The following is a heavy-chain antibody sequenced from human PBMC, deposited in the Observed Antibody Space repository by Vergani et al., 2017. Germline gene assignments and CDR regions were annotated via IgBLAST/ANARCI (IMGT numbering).Heavy chain of an antibody. Sequence: EVQLVESGGVVVQPGGSLRLSCAASGFTFDDYAMHWVRQAPGKGLEWVSLISWDGGSTDYADSVKGRFTISRDNSKNSLYLQMNSLRAEDTALYYCAKGGEYSGYDYVDYWGQGTLVTVSS. D-gene: IGHD5-12*01. V-gene: IGHV3-43D*03. CDR1: GFTFDDYA. J-gene: IGHJ4*02. CDR3: AKGGEYSGYDYVDY. CDR2: ISWDGGST.